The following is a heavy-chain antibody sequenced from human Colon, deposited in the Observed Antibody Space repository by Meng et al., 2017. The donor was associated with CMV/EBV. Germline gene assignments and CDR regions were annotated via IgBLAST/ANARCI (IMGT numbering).Heavy chain of an antibody. Sequence: GESLKISCAASGFTFSSYAMSWVRQAPGKGLEWVSAISGSGGSTYYADSVKGRFTISRDNSKNTLYLQMNSLRAEDTAVYYCAKQGGITIFGVVTPFDYWGQGTLVTVSS. D-gene: IGHD3-3*01. CDR3: AKQGGITIFGVVTPFDY. CDR1: GFTFSSYA. V-gene: IGHV3-23*01. CDR2: ISGSGGST. J-gene: IGHJ4*02.